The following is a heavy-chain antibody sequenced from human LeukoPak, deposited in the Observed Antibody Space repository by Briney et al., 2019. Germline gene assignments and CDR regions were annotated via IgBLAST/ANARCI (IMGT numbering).Heavy chain of an antibody. CDR1: GGTFSSYA. Sequence: ASVKVSCKASGGTFSSYAISWVRQAPGQGLEWMGGIIPIFGTANYAQKFQGRVTITADKSTSTAYMELRSLRSDDTAVYYCARGNAGYFDWSTFDYWGQGTLVTVSS. D-gene: IGHD3-9*01. V-gene: IGHV1-69*06. J-gene: IGHJ4*02. CDR3: ARGNAGYFDWSTFDY. CDR2: IIPIFGTA.